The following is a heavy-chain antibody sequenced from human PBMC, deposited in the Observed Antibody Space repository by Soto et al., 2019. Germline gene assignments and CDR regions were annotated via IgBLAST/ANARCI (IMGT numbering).Heavy chain of an antibody. D-gene: IGHD2-2*02. Sequence: KSSETLSLTCTVSGGSISSGGYYWSWIRQHPGKGLEWIGYIYYSGSTYYNPSLKSRVTISVDTSKNQFSLKLSSVTAADTAVYYCAREDIVVVPAAIDYWGQGTLVTVSS. J-gene: IGHJ4*02. CDR2: IYYSGST. CDR1: GGSISSGGYY. CDR3: AREDIVVVPAAIDY. V-gene: IGHV4-31*03.